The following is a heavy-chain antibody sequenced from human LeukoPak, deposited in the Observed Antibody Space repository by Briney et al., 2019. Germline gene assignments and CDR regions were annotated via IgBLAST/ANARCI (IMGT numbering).Heavy chain of an antibody. CDR1: NFSISSGYF. CDR2: FYRYGST. CDR3: ARGDGYRERVIDY. D-gene: IGHD5-24*01. J-gene: IGHJ4*02. V-gene: IGHV4-38-2*02. Sequence: SETLSLTCTVSNFSISSGYFWGWIRQPPGKGLEWIGSFYRYGSTYYNPSLKSRVTISVDTSKNQFSLKVSSVTAADTAVYYCARGDGYRERVIDYWGQGTLVTVSS.